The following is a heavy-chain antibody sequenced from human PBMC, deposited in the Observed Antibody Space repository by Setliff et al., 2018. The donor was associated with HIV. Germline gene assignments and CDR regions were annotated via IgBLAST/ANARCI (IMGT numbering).Heavy chain of an antibody. J-gene: IGHJ4*02. CDR2: INSNNGGT. Sequence: RASVKVSCKTSGYTFTAYYIHWVRQAPGQGLEWMGWINSNNGGTKYAQNFQGRVTMTRDTSITTAYMELSSLISDDTAVYYCAREERYYDGKGDLDYWGQGMLVTVSS. CDR1: GYTFTAYY. CDR3: AREERYYDGKGDLDY. D-gene: IGHD3-22*01. V-gene: IGHV1-2*02.